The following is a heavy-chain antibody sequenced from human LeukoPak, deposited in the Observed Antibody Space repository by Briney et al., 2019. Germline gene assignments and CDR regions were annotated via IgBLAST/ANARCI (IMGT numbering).Heavy chain of an antibody. J-gene: IGHJ4*02. D-gene: IGHD4-17*01. CDR2: TSGSSGYI. Sequence: KSGGSLRLSCGASGFTFRNAWMSWVRQAPGKGLEWVSSTSGSSGYIFYADSVKGRFTISRDNAKNSLYLQMNSLRAEDTAVYYCGRDLPTVTSIDYWGQGTLVTVSS. CDR3: GRDLPTVTSIDY. V-gene: IGHV3-21*06. CDR1: GFTFRNAW.